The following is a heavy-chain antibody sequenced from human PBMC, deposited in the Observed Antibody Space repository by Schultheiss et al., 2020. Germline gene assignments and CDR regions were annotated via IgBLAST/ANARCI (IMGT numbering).Heavy chain of an antibody. CDR3: ARLSGTYGSDCDY. V-gene: IGHV4-39*01. CDR1: GGSISSGNYY. Sequence: SETLSLTCTVSGGSISSGNYYWGWIRQSPGKGLEWIGEINHSGSTYYNPSLKSRLTISVDTSKNQFSLKLSSVTAADTAVYYCARLSGTYGSDCDYWGQGTLVTVSS. CDR2: INHSGST. D-gene: IGHD1-26*01. J-gene: IGHJ4*02.